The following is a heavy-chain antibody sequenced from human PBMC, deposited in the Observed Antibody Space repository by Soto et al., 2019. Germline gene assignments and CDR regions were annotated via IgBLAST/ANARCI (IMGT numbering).Heavy chain of an antibody. CDR3: ARDDLRRNEALDI. CDR1: GFTFSAFW. CDR2: TNKDGASS. D-gene: IGHD3-3*01. Sequence: EVQLVESGGDLVQPGGSPRLSCEASGFTFSAFWMHWVRHVPGEGLVWISRTNKDGASSEYADSVKGRFSVSRDNAKNTMFLHMTSLRAEDTAVYYCARDDLRRNEALDIWGQGTLVTVSS. V-gene: IGHV3-74*03. J-gene: IGHJ3*02.